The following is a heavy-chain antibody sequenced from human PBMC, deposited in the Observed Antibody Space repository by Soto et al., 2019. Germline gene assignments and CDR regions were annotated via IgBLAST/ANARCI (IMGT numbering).Heavy chain of an antibody. V-gene: IGHV3-30*18. D-gene: IGHD3-10*01. Sequence: QAQLVESGGGVVQPGRSLRLSCAASGFSFNTYGIHCVRQAPGKGLDWVTIITPDGGNKYYGESVKGRFTVSRDNSKNTVYLQMKSMRAEDKAVYYCANGADMDVWGPGTPVNVS. CDR2: ITPDGGNK. CDR3: ANGADMDV. J-gene: IGHJ6*02. CDR1: GFSFNTYG.